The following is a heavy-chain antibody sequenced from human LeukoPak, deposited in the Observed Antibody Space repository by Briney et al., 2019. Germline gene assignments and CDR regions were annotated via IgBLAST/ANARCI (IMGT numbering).Heavy chain of an antibody. CDR2: VNNDGSST. D-gene: IGHD6-19*01. CDR3: ARSSYPYYFDY. V-gene: IGHV3-74*01. Sequence: SGGSLRLSCGASGFSFSSYWMHWVRQAPGKGLMWVSRVNNDGSSTTYADSVEGRFTISRDNARNTLYLQMNSLRAEDTAVYYCARSSYPYYFDYWGQRTLVTVSS. J-gene: IGHJ4*02. CDR1: GFSFSSYW.